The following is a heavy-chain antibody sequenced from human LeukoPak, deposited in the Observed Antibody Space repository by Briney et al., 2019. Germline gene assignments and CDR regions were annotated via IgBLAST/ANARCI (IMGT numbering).Heavy chain of an antibody. D-gene: IGHD2-2*01. CDR1: GFTFSGYA. J-gene: IGHJ4*02. CDR3: AKESAGRVVPADNNFDY. V-gene: IGHV3-23*01. CDR2: ISGSGGST. Sequence: PGGSLRLSCAASGFTFSGYAMNWVRQAPGKGLEWVSAISGSGGSTYYADSVKGRFTISRDNSKNTLYLQMNSLRAEDTAVYFCAKESAGRVVPADNNFDYWGQGTLVTVSS.